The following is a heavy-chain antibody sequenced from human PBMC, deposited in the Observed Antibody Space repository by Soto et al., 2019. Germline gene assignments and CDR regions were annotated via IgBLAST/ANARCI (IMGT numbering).Heavy chain of an antibody. CDR3: ARAGAVADPYDY. CDR2: ISSSSSYT. CDR1: GFTFSDYY. J-gene: IGHJ4*02. Sequence: QVQLVESGGGLVKPGGSLRLSCAASGFTFSDYYMNWIRQAPGKGLAWVSYISSSSSYTNYTDSVKGRFTISRDNAKNSLFLQMNSLVAEDAAVYYCARAGAVADPYDYWGQGTLVTVSS. V-gene: IGHV3-11*05. D-gene: IGHD6-19*01.